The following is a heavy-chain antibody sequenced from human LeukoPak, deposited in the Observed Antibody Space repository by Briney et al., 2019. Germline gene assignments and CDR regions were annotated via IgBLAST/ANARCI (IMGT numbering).Heavy chain of an antibody. V-gene: IGHV4-4*02. CDR1: GVSIIRTNW. J-gene: IGHJ4*02. CDR3: ARDRDVAVHHPFY. Sequence: SETLSLTCAVSGVSIIRTNWWIWVRQTPGRGLEWIGEIYYDGDTNYNPSLKSRVTISIDKSKNHFSLNLTSVTAADTAVYYCARDRDVAVHHPFYWGQGTLVTVSS. CDR2: IYYDGDT. D-gene: IGHD5-24*01.